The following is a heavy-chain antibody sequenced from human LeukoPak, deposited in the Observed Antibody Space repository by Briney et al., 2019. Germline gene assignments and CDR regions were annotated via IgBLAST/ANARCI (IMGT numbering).Heavy chain of an antibody. Sequence: PGGSLRLSCAASGFTVSSHYMSWVRQAPGKGLEWVSVIYSGGSTYYEDSVKGRFTISRDISKNTLYLQMNGLRAEDTAMYYCATSPKYCGSASCPYRDCWGQGTLVTVSS. CDR1: GFTVSSHY. D-gene: IGHD2-2*01. J-gene: IGHJ4*02. CDR3: ATSPKYCGSASCPYRDC. V-gene: IGHV3-53*01. CDR2: IYSGGST.